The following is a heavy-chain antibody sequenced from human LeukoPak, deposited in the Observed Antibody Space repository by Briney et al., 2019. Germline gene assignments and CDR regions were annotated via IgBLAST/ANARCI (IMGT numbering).Heavy chain of an antibody. V-gene: IGHV4-59*07. J-gene: IGHJ4*02. D-gene: IGHD6-13*01. CDR2: IYYSGTT. Sequence: SDTLSLTCTVSGGSISSYYWSWIRQPARKGVEWIGYIYYSGTTNYNPSLKSRVTISVDTSKNQFSLKLSSVTAADTAMYYCATIAVAGNFDCWGQGTLVTVSS. CDR3: ATIAVAGNFDC. CDR1: GGSISSYY.